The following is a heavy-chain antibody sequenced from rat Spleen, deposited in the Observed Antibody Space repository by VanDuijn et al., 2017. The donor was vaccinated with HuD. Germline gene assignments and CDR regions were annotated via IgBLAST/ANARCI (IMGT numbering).Heavy chain of an antibody. CDR2: ISYDGSNT. J-gene: IGHJ1*01. D-gene: IGHD2-7*01. CDR1: GFTFSDYY. V-gene: IGHV5-29*01. Sequence: EVQLVESDGGLVQPGRSLNLSCVASGFTFSDYYMAWVRQTPTKGLEWVATISYDGSNTYHRDSVKGRFTISRDNAKSTLYLQMDSLRSEDTANYYCSRQGYLRDWYFDFWGPGTMVTVSS. CDR3: SRQGYLRDWYFDF.